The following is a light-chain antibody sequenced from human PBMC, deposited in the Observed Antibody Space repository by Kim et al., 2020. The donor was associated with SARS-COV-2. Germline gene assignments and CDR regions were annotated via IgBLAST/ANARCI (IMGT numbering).Light chain of an antibody. CDR1: STNIGESS. V-gene: IGLV1-51*01. Sequence: QSVLTQPPSVSAAPGQKVTISCSGGSTNIGESSVSWYQQLPGIVPKLLIYDNNKRPSGIPDRFSGSKSGTAATLDITGLQTGDEADYYCGTWEYSQSAVVFGGGTQLTVL. CDR2: DNN. CDR3: GTWEYSQSAVV. J-gene: IGLJ2*01.